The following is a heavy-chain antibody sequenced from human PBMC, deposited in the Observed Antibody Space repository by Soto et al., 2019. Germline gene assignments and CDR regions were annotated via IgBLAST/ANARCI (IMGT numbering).Heavy chain of an antibody. CDR1: GFTFSSHG. D-gene: IGHD3-3*01. Sequence: GGSLRLSCAASGFTFSSHGMHWVRQAPGKGLEWVAVIWYDGSNKYYADSVKGRFTISRDNSKNTLYLQMNSLRAEDTAVYYCARDRDFWSGYYHYYYYGMDVWGQGTTVTVSS. J-gene: IGHJ6*02. CDR2: IWYDGSNK. V-gene: IGHV3-33*01. CDR3: ARDRDFWSGYYHYYYYGMDV.